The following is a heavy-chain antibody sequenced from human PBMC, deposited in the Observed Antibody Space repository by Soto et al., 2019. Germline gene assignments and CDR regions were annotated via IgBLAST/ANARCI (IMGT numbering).Heavy chain of an antibody. CDR1: GVSVSSGSYY. CDR3: ARLGGFYQSLDS. D-gene: IGHD3-22*01. V-gene: IGHV4-61*01. J-gene: IGHJ5*01. CDR2: IYYTGTT. Sequence: PSETLSLTCTVSGVSVSSGSYYWSWIRQPPGKGLEWIGYIYYTGTTTYNPSIKSRVTISVDSSKNQFSLNLTSVSAADTAVYYCARLGGFYQSLDSWGQGTLVTVSS.